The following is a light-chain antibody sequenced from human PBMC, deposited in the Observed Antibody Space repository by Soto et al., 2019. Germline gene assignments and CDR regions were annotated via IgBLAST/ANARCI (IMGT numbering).Light chain of an antibody. CDR3: QQYGSSQS. CDR1: QSVSSSY. Sequence: EIVLTQSPGTLSLSPGERATLSCRASQSVSSSYLAWYQQKPGQAPRLLIYGASSRATGIPDRFSGSGSGTDFIVTISRLEPEDCAVYYCQQYGSSQSFGQGTKVEIK. CDR2: GAS. V-gene: IGKV3-20*01. J-gene: IGKJ1*01.